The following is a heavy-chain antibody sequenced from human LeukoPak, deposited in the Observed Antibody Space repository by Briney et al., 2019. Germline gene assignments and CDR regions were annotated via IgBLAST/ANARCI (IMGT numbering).Heavy chain of an antibody. CDR2: ISETGDVT. V-gene: IGHV3-23*01. D-gene: IGHD5-24*01. Sequence: PGGSLRLSCVVSGFSFGSYPMSWVRQAPGKGLEWVSVISETGDVTHYADSMKGRFTISRDNAKNTLYLQMNSLRAEDTAVYYCARGDGYGMDVWGQGTTVTVSS. J-gene: IGHJ6*02. CDR1: GFSFGSYP. CDR3: ARGDGYGMDV.